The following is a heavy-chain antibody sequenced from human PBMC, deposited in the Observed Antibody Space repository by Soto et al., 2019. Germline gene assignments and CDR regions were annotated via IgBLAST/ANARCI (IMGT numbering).Heavy chain of an antibody. D-gene: IGHD2-2*01. CDR2: IDYNGVT. CDR3: GRVMIGTSRHTDSDY. J-gene: IGHJ4*02. Sequence: SETLSLTCSVSGASISSRDYYWGWIRQTPGKGLEWIGNIDYNGVTYYNPSLKSRVTVSKDTSKNQFSLKVASVTAADTAIYYCGRVMIGTSRHTDSDYWGQGTQGTVSS. CDR1: GASISSRDYY. V-gene: IGHV4-39*01.